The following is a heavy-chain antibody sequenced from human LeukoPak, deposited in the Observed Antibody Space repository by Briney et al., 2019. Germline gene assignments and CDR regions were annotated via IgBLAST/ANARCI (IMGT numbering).Heavy chain of an antibody. CDR3: ARGYYYGSGSYPWFDP. V-gene: IGHV4-59*08. J-gene: IGHJ5*02. CDR1: GVSISSYY. Sequence: PSETLSLTCTVSGVSISSYYWSWIRQPPGRGLEWIGYIYYSGSTNYNPSLKRRVTISVDTSKNQFSLKLSSVTAADTAVYYCARGYYYGSGSYPWFDPWGQGTLVTVSS. CDR2: IYYSGST. D-gene: IGHD3-10*01.